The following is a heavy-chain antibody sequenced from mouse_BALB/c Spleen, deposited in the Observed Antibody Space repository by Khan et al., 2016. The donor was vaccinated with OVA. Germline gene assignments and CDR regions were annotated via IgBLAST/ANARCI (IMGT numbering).Heavy chain of an antibody. V-gene: IGHV9-1*02. Sequence: QIQLVQSGPELKKPGETVKISCKASGYTFTNYGMNWVKQAPGKGLKWMGWINTYTGEPTYADDFKGRFAFSLESSASTAYLQINNLKNEDMATYICASPPYFSYFMVYRDKGPSVPVSS. CDR2: INTYTGEP. J-gene: IGHJ4*01. CDR3: ASPPYFSYFMVY. D-gene: IGHD2-10*01. CDR1: GYTFTNYG.